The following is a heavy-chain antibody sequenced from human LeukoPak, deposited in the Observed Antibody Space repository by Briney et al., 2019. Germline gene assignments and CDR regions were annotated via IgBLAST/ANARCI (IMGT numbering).Heavy chain of an antibody. Sequence: GGSLRLSCAASGFTFSSYGMNWVRQAPGKGLEWVSAISGSGGNTYYADSVKGRFTISRDNSKNTLYLQMNSLRAEDTAVYYCAKASAMIVVVSKHFDYWGQGTLVTVSS. CDR1: GFTFSSYG. V-gene: IGHV3-23*01. CDR3: AKASAMIVVVSKHFDY. J-gene: IGHJ4*02. CDR2: ISGSGGNT. D-gene: IGHD3-22*01.